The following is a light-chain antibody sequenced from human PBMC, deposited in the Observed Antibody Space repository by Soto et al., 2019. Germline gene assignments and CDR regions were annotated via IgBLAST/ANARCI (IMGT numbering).Light chain of an antibody. CDR1: QRISSW. Sequence: DIQMTQSPSTLSASVGDRVTITCRASQRISSWLAWYQQRPGKVPRLLIYKASTLESGVPSRFSDSGSGTEFTLTISSLQPDDFATYCCQLYNSPPWTFGQGTKVEIK. CDR3: QLYNSPPWT. V-gene: IGKV1-5*03. CDR2: KAS. J-gene: IGKJ1*01.